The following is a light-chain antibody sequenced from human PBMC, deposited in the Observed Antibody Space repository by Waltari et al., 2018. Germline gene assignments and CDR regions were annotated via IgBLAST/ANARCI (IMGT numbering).Light chain of an antibody. V-gene: IGKV1-5*03. CDR2: QAS. Sequence: DIQMTQSPSTLSASVGDRVAITCRASQSLTGRLAWVQQKPGKTPKPLISQASTLENGVPSRFSGGGSGTEFTLTISSLQPDDFATYYCQHYMTYPLTFGGGTKVEIK. CDR1: QSLTGR. J-gene: IGKJ4*01. CDR3: QHYMTYPLT.